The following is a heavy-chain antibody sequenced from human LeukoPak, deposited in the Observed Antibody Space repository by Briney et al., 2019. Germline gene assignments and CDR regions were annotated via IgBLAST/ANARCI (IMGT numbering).Heavy chain of an antibody. V-gene: IGHV3-33*01. CDR2: IWYDGSIK. J-gene: IGHJ6*02. CDR3: VRISCTGSRCKPYSYYDMDV. CDR1: GFTFDTHG. D-gene: IGHD2-15*01. Sequence: PGGSLRLSCAASGFTFDTHGMHWVRQAPGKGLEWVAVIWYDGSIKYYSDSVKSRFTISRDNSKNTLYLQMNSLRAEDTAMYYCVRISCTGSRCKPYSYYDMDVWGQGTTVTVSS.